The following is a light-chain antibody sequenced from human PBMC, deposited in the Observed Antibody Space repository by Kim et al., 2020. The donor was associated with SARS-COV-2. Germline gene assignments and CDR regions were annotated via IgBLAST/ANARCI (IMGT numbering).Light chain of an antibody. CDR3: QQTYSFPRT. V-gene: IGKV1-39*01. J-gene: IGKJ2*02. CDR2: SAS. Sequence: DIQVTQAPSSLSASVGDRVTITCRASQSISTSLNWYQQKPGKAPNLLLFSASTLESGVPSRFSGSGSGTNFTLSISSLHPEDFATYYCQQTYSFPRTFGQGTKLEI. CDR1: QSISTS.